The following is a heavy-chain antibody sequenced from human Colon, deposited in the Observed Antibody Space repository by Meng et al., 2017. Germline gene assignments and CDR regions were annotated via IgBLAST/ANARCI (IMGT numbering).Heavy chain of an antibody. Sequence: GGSLRLSCAASGFTFATHAMAWVRQAPGKGLEWVSSISYSGGATYYTDSVKGRFTISRDNGDNSVYLQMTSLRAEDTAIYYCAKARLDRYRRGDASGFWGQGTMVTVSS. CDR2: ISYSGGAT. CDR3: AKARLDRYRRGDASGF. CDR1: GFTFATHA. J-gene: IGHJ3*01. V-gene: IGHV3-23*01. D-gene: IGHD3-16*02.